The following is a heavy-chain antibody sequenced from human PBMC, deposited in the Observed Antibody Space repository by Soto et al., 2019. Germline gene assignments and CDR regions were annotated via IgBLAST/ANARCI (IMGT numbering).Heavy chain of an antibody. D-gene: IGHD1-1*01. Sequence: EVQLLDSGGGLAQPGGSLRVSCAASGFIFNNYAMNWVRQAPGEGLQWGAGISASGVSTYYADSVKGRFIISRDNSKNNLCLQMNSLRAEDKGRYYCAKVPIRPYYFDYWGLGTLVTVAS. CDR3: AKVPIRPYYFDY. CDR2: ISASGVST. CDR1: GFIFNNYA. V-gene: IGHV3-23*01. J-gene: IGHJ4*02.